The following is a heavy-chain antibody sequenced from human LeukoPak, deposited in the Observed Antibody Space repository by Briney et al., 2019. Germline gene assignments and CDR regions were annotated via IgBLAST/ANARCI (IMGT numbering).Heavy chain of an antibody. V-gene: IGHV4-31*03. CDR1: GGSISSGGYY. CDR2: IYYSGST. D-gene: IGHD2-15*01. J-gene: IGHJ6*02. CDR3: ARDRRGYCSGDSCYSSYYYGMDV. Sequence: SETLSLTCTVSGGSISSGGYYWSWIRQHPGKGLEWIGYIYYSGSTYYNPSLKSRVTISVDTSKNQFSLKLSSVTAADTAVYYCARDRRGYCSGDSCYSSYYYGMDVWGQGTTVTVSS.